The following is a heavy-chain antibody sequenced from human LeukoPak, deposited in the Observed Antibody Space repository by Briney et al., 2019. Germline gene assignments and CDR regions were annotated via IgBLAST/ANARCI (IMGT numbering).Heavy chain of an antibody. D-gene: IGHD3-9*01. J-gene: IGHJ4*02. Sequence: PGGSLRLSCAASGFTFSSYAMSWVRQSPGKGLEWVSAIRVGGVWAYPADSVKGRFTISRDNSKNTLYLQMNSLRAEDTAVYYGAKFYDFATGYFVCWGQGTLFTVSS. CDR2: IRVGGVWA. CDR3: AKFYDFATGYFVC. V-gene: IGHV3-23*01. CDR1: GFTFSSYA.